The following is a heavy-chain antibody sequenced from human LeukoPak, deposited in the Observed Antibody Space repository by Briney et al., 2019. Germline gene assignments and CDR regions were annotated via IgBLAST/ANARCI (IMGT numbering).Heavy chain of an antibody. D-gene: IGHD3-10*01. CDR1: GYSFTSYW. J-gene: IGHJ5*02. V-gene: IGHV5-51*01. CDR2: IYPGDSDT. CDR3: ARQVTMVRDNWFDP. Sequence: GESLEISCKGSGYSFTSYWIGWVRQMPGKGLEGMGIIYPGDSDTRYSPSFQGQVTISADKSISTAYLQWSSLKASDTAMYYCARQVTMVRDNWFDPWGQGTLVTVSS.